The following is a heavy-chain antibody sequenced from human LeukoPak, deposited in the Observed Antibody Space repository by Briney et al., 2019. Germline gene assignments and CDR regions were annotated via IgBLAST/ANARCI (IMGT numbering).Heavy chain of an antibody. V-gene: IGHV1-69*15. CDR3: AGKLSGSYYVDYYYYMDV. D-gene: IGHD1-26*01. Sequence: SVKVSCKASGGTFSSYAISWVRQAPGQGLEWMGRIIPIFGTANYAQKFQGRVTITADESTSTAYMELSSLRSEDTAVYYCAGKLSGSYYVDYYYYMDVWGKGTTVTVSS. CDR1: GGTFSSYA. CDR2: IIPIFGTA. J-gene: IGHJ6*03.